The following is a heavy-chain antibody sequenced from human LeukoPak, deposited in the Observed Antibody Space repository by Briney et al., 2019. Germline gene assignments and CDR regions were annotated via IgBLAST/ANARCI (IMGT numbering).Heavy chain of an antibody. V-gene: IGHV4-34*01. J-gene: IGHJ5*02. CDR2: INHSGST. D-gene: IGHD3-16*02. Sequence: SETLSLTCAVYGGSVSGYYWSWIRQPPGKGLEWIGEINHSGSTNYNPSLKSRVTISVDTSKNQFSLKLSSVTAADTAVYYCARGLIMITFGGVIVLDGFDPWGQGTLVTVSS. CDR3: ARGLIMITFGGVIVLDGFDP. CDR1: GGSVSGYY.